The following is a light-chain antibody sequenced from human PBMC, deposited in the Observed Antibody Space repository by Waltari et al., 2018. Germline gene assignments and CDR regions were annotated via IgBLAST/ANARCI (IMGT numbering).Light chain of an antibody. Sequence: DSERSQTPSPPPGTPVEPASTAGRSSQSLLDSDEGNTNLDWYLQKPGQYPQLLIYTLSYRASGVPDRFSGSGYGSAFTLSISRVEAAAVGVYYCIPRIEFPFPFG. CDR1: QSLLDSDEGNTN. J-gene: IGKJ5*01. CDR3: IPRIEFPFP. CDR2: TLS. V-gene: IGKV2-40*01.